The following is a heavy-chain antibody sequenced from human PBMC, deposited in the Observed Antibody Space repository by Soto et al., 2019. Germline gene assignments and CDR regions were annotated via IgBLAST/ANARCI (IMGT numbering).Heavy chain of an antibody. Sequence: AQLSESGGDLVRPGGSLRVSCAASGFGFGSYAMAWIRQAPGKGLEWVSSISGSGLVTYYADSVRGRFAVSRDNSRNTLFLQMNSLRAEDTAVYYCARTRGTHCSGGSCYYFDIWGRGTLVSV. CDR1: GFGFGSYA. CDR3: ARTRGTHCSGGSCYYFDI. D-gene: IGHD2-15*01. J-gene: IGHJ4*02. V-gene: IGHV3-23*01. CDR2: ISGSGLVT.